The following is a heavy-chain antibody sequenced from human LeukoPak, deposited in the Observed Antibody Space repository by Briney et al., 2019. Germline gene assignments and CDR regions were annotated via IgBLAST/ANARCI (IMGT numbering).Heavy chain of an antibody. J-gene: IGHJ5*02. CDR2: ISTSSSTI. Sequence: GGSLRLSCAASGFTFSDHYMSWIRQAPGKGLELLPYISTSSSTISYADSVKGRFTVSRDNAKNSLYLQMNGLRADDTAVYYCVRGAGPLFDPWGQGTLVTVSS. V-gene: IGHV3-11*01. CDR1: GFTFSDHY. CDR3: VRGAGPLFDP.